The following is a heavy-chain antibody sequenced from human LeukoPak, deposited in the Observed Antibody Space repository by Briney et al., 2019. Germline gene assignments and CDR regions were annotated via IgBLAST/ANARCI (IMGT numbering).Heavy chain of an antibody. CDR1: GYIFTSYF. D-gene: IGHD5-18*01. Sequence: ASVKVSCKASGYIFTSYFMHWVRQAPGQGLEWMGLINPSGGSTRYAQKFQGRVAMTRDMSTSTVYMELSSLRSEDTAVYYCARALPHRRLMDTTMEQHWFDPWGQGTLVTVSS. CDR3: ARALPHRRLMDTTMEQHWFDP. CDR2: INPSGGST. J-gene: IGHJ5*02. V-gene: IGHV1-46*01.